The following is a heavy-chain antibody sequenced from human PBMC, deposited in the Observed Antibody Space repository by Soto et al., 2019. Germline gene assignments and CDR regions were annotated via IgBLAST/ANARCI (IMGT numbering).Heavy chain of an antibody. J-gene: IGHJ4*02. CDR1: GGSFSGYY. Sequence: SETLSLTCAVYGGSFSGYYWTWIRQPPGKGLEWIGEINHSGSSNYNPSLKSRVTISVDTPKNEVSLSLSPVTVADTAVYYCGRKSDAMSSHPPDYWGQGTLVTVSS. CDR3: GRKSDAMSSHPPDY. CDR2: INHSGSS. V-gene: IGHV4-34*01.